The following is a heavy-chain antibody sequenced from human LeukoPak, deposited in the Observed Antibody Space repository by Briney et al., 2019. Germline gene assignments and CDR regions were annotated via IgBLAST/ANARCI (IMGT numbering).Heavy chain of an antibody. CDR2: ISYDGSNK. D-gene: IGHD4-17*01. V-gene: IGHV3-30-3*01. Sequence: PGGSLRLSCAASGFTSSSYAMHWVRQAPGKGLEWVAVISYDGSNKYYADSVKGRFTISRDNSKNTLYLQMNSLRAEDTAVYYCARDDIDYGDYPGDYWGQGTLVTVSS. CDR3: ARDDIDYGDYPGDY. CDR1: GFTSSSYA. J-gene: IGHJ4*02.